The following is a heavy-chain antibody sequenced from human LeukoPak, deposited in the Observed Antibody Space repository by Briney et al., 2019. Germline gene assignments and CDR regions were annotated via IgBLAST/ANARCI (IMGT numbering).Heavy chain of an antibody. CDR2: ISGSGGST. CDR1: GFTSSSYA. Sequence: GGSLRLSCAASGFTSSSYAMSWVRQAPGKGLEWVSAISGSGGSTYYADSVKGRFTISRDNSKNTLYLQMNSLRAEDTAVYYCAKPLTGFWSMGNWGQGTLVTVSS. J-gene: IGHJ4*02. D-gene: IGHD3-3*01. V-gene: IGHV3-23*01. CDR3: AKPLTGFWSMGN.